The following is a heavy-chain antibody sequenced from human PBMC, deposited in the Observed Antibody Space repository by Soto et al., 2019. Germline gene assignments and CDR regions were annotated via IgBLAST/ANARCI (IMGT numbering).Heavy chain of an antibody. CDR3: VKDKLNAVFVGAFHI. Sequence: EVQLVEFGGGLILPGMSLRLSCAASGFSFDDYAMHWVRQAPGKSLEWVSGISWNSGNIGYADSVKGRFTISRDNAKDSLYLQMNSLRVEDTALYYCVKDKLNAVFVGAFHIWGQGTMVTVSS. CDR2: ISWNSGNI. V-gene: IGHV3-9*01. J-gene: IGHJ3*02. D-gene: IGHD2-8*01. CDR1: GFSFDDYA.